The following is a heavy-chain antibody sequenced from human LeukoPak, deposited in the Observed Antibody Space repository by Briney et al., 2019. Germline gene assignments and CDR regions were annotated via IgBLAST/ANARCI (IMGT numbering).Heavy chain of an antibody. V-gene: IGHV3-7*01. Sequence: GGSLRLSRVASGFTFNTYWMTGVRQAPGRGLEGVANIKQDGSVRYYVDSVKGRFTIARDNAKNSLYLQMNSLRAEDTAVYYCARLQWGVAGGRYYFDYWGQGTLVTVSS. CDR1: GFTFNTYW. J-gene: IGHJ4*02. CDR2: IKQDGSVR. CDR3: ARLQWGVAGGRYYFDY. D-gene: IGHD6-19*01.